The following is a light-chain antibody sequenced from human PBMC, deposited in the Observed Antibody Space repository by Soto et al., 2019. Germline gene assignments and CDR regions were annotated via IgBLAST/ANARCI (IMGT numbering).Light chain of an antibody. CDR2: DAS. J-gene: IGKJ2*01. CDR3: QQYYNWPPKYT. Sequence: EIVMTQSPATLSVSPGDRAALSCRASQSVGTNFAWYQQKPGQAPRLLIYDASSRATGVPTRFSGSGSGSAFTLTISSLQSEDFAVYYCQQYYNWPPKYTFGQGTKLEIK. CDR1: QSVGTN. V-gene: IGKV3-15*01.